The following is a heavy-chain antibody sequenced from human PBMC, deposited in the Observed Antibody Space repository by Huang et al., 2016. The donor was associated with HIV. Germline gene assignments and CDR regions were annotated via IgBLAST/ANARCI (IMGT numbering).Heavy chain of an antibody. J-gene: IGHJ2*01. CDR3: ATSRSGSGWFLDI. CDR2: VNHGGST. D-gene: IGHD6-19*01. V-gene: IGHV4-34*01. Sequence: QVQLYQWGAGPLRPSETLSLTCGVSGGSLHGYCWNWLRRSPGRGREWIGEVNHGGSTNYNPSLTIRVTISVDTSNIQFSLNLTSVTATDTADYYCATSRSGSGWFLDIWGRGTLVSVS. CDR1: GGSLHGYC.